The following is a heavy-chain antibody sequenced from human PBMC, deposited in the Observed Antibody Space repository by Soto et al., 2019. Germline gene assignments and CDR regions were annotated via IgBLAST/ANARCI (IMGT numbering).Heavy chain of an antibody. CDR2: INPNSGGT. Sequence: GASVKVSCKASGYTFTGYYMHWVRQAPGQGLEWMGWINPNSGGTNYAQKFQGWVTMTRDTSISTAYMELSRLRSDDTAVYYCARAYCSGGSCYSWGLDHFDYWRQRTLVTVSS. CDR3: ARAYCSGGSCYSWGLDHFDY. CDR1: GYTFTGYY. J-gene: IGHJ4*02. D-gene: IGHD2-15*01. V-gene: IGHV1-2*04.